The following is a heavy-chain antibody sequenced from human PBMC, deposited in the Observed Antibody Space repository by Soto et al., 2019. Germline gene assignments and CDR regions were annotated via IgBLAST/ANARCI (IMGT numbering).Heavy chain of an antibody. Sequence: QVQLVQSGAEVKKPGASVKVSCKASGYTFTGYYMHWVRQAPGQGLEWMGGINPNSGGTNYAQKLQGWVTMTRDTSISTAYMELSRVGSDDNAVYYCARASSRRQDFWCGTTYWFDPWGQGALVTVSS. D-gene: IGHD3-3*01. CDR1: GYTFTGYY. J-gene: IGHJ5*02. CDR2: INPNSGGT. CDR3: ARASSRRQDFWCGTTYWFDP. V-gene: IGHV1-2*04.